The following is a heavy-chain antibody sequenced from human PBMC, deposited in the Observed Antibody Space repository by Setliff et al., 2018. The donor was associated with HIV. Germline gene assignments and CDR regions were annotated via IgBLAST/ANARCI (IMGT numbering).Heavy chain of an antibody. D-gene: IGHD3-16*01. CDR2: IYYTGST. CDR1: GGSISTSRHY. CDR3: ARVSTDYVWGSFLSSGPYYFDF. J-gene: IGHJ4*02. Sequence: SETLSLTCTVSGGSISTSRHYWGWIRQPPGKGLEWIGSIYYTGSTYYNPSLKSRVTISADTSKSQFSLKLTSVTAADTAAYFCARVSTDYVWGSFLSSGPYYFDFWGQGALVTVSS. V-gene: IGHV4-39*07.